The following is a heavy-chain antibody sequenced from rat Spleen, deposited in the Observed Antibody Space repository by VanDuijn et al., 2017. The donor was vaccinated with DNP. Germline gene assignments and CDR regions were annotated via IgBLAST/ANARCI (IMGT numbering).Heavy chain of an antibody. Sequence: EVQLQESGPGLVKPSQSLSLTCSVTGYSITTNYWGWIRKFPGNKMEWIGHISYSGSTSYNPSLKSRISITRDTSKNQFFLQLNSVTTEDTATYFCARADDGYNWYFDFWGPGTMVTVSS. CDR2: ISYSGST. J-gene: IGHJ1*01. D-gene: IGHD1-4*01. CDR1: GYSITTNY. CDR3: ARADDGYNWYFDF. V-gene: IGHV3-1*01.